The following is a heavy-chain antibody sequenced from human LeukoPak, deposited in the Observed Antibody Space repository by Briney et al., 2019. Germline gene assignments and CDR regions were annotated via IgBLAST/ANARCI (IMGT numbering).Heavy chain of an antibody. CDR2: VNSDGSRT. J-gene: IGHJ4*02. D-gene: IGHD6-13*01. V-gene: IGHV3-74*01. CDR3: TRSPYSSSWTFEY. Sequence: GGSLRLSCAASGFTFSGYWIHWVRQAPVKGLEWVSRVNSDGSRTDYADSVKGRFTISRDNAKNTLYPHMHSLRPEDTAVYYCTRSPYSSSWTFEYWGQGTLVSVPS. CDR1: GFTFSGYW.